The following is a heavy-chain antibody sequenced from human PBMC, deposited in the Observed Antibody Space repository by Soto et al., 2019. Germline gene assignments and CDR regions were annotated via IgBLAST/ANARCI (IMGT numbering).Heavy chain of an antibody. CDR2: IKQDGSEK. CDR1: GFTFSSYW. Sequence: GGSLRLSCAASGFTFSSYWMSWVRQAPGKGLEWVANIKQDGSEKYYVDSVKGRFTISRDNAKNSLYLQMNSLRAEDTAVYYCARASPPYDYIWGSYRTDGSMFDYWGQGTLVTVSS. CDR3: ARASPPYDYIWGSYRTDGSMFDY. J-gene: IGHJ4*02. D-gene: IGHD3-16*02. V-gene: IGHV3-7*01.